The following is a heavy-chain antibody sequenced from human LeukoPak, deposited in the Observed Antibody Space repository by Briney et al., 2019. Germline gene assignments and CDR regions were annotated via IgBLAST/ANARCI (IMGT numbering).Heavy chain of an antibody. CDR3: ASGGYRAWFDP. D-gene: IGHD5-24*01. CDR2: IYYSGST. CDR1: GGSISSYY. Sequence: PSETLSLTCTVSGGSISSYYWSWIRQPPGKGLEWIGYIYYSGSTNYNPSLKSRVTISVDTSKNQFSLKLSSVTAADTAVYYCASGGYRAWFDPWGQGTLVTVSS. V-gene: IGHV4-59*01. J-gene: IGHJ5*02.